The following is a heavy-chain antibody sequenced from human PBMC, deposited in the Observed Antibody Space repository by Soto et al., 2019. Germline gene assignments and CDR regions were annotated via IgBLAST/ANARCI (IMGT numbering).Heavy chain of an antibody. V-gene: IGHV1-24*01. CDR3: ATSALIHRSSWHHWLAH. CDR2: FDPEDGET. D-gene: IGHD6-13*01. CDR1: GYTLTGLS. J-gene: IGHJ5*02. Sequence: KVACNVSGYTLTGLSMPWVRQAPGEGLEWMGGFDPEDGETIYAQKFQGRVTMTEDTSTDTAYMELRRLRSEATAVYYCATSALIHRSSWHHWLAHWRQGTQVSVSS.